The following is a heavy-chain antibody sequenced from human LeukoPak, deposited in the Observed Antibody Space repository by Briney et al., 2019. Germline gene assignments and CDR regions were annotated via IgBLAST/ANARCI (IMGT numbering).Heavy chain of an antibody. J-gene: IGHJ4*02. D-gene: IGHD4-11*01. CDR1: GFTFSSYS. Sequence: GGSLRLSCAASGFTFSSYSMNWVRQAPGKGLEWVSTFKTKYHQVYYAESVRGRFTISTDNSRNTVFLQMNSLRADDTALYYCARSVPDYTRFDYWGQGALVTVSS. CDR2: FKTKYHQV. V-gene: IGHV3-21*04. CDR3: ARSVPDYTRFDY.